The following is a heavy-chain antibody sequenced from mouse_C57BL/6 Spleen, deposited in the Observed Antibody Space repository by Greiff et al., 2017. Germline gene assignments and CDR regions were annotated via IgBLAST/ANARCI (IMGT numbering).Heavy chain of an antibody. J-gene: IGHJ1*03. Sequence: VQLQQPGAELVSPGASVKLSCKASGYTFTSYCMHWVKQRPGRGLEWIGRIDPDSGGTKYNEKFKSKATLSVDRSSSTAYMQFSSLTSEDSAVYDGERSGSSPRYLDVWGTGTTVTVSS. CDR3: ERSGSSPRYLDV. V-gene: IGHV1-72*01. CDR2: IDPDSGGT. CDR1: GYTFTSYC. D-gene: IGHD1-1*01.